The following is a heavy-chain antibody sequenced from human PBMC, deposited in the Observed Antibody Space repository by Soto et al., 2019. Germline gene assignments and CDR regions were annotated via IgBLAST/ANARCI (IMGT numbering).Heavy chain of an antibody. J-gene: IGHJ4*02. Sequence: QVQLVESGGGVVQPGRSLRLSCAASGFTFSSYAMHWVRQAPGKGLEWVAVISYDGSNKYNEDSVKGRFTISRDISKRSLYLQMDSLRAEDTAGYYCVRYFDWYYDYWGQGTLVTVSS. CDR1: GFTFSSYA. D-gene: IGHD3-9*01. V-gene: IGHV3-30-3*01. CDR3: VRYFDWYYDY. CDR2: ISYDGSNK.